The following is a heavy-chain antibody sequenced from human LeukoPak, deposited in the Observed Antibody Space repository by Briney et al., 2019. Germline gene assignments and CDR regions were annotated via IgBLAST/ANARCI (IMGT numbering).Heavy chain of an antibody. CDR3: ASGGGYDSYYDF. CDR1: GFTFSDYY. Sequence: PGGSLRLSCAASGFTFSDYYMSWIRQAPGKGLEWVSYISSSGSTIYYADSVKGRFTISRDNAKNSLYLHMTSLTTEDTAVYYCASGGGYDSYYDFWGQGTLVTVSS. CDR2: ISSSGSTI. J-gene: IGHJ4*02. D-gene: IGHD5-12*01. V-gene: IGHV3-11*01.